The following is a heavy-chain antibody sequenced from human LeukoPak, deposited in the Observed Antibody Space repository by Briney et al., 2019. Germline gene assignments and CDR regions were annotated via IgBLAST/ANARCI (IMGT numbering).Heavy chain of an antibody. V-gene: IGHV3-30-3*01. CDR1: GFTFSSYA. J-gene: IGHJ4*02. Sequence: GGSLRLSCAASGFTFSSYAMHWVRQAPGKGLEWVAVISYDGNNKYYAYSVKGRFTISRDNSKNTFYIQMNSLRAEDTAVYYCARDRSVHYFDYWGQGTLVTVSS. CDR2: ISYDGNNK. CDR3: ARDRSVHYFDY.